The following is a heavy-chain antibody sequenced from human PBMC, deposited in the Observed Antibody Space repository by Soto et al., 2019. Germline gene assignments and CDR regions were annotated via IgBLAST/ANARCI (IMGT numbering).Heavy chain of an antibody. CDR1: GFTVSSNY. V-gene: IGHV3-66*01. CDR3: ARGGAIRGYLGSFAL. CDR2: IYSGGST. J-gene: IGHJ2*01. D-gene: IGHD3-22*01. Sequence: EVQLVESGGGLVQPGGSLRLSCAASGFTVSSNYMSWVRQAPGKGLEWVSVIYSGGSTYYADSVKGRFTISRDNSKNTLYLQMNSLRAEDTAVYYGARGGAIRGYLGSFALWGRGTLVTVSS.